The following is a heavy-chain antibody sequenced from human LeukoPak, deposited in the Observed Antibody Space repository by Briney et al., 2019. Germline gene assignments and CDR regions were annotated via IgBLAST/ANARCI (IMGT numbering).Heavy chain of an antibody. CDR2: INPDSGGT. Sequence: GASVKVSCKTSGYTFTDYYMHWVRQAPGQGLEWMGWINPDSGGTSWVTMTRDTSISTAYMSRLRFDDTAVYYCARDGGDGYNAYYFDFWGQGLLVTVSS. D-gene: IGHD5-24*01. J-gene: IGHJ4*02. V-gene: IGHV1-2*04. CDR3: ARDGGDGYNAYYFDF. CDR1: GYTFTDYY.